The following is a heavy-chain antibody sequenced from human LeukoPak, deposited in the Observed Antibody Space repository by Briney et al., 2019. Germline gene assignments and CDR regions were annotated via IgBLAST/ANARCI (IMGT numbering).Heavy chain of an antibody. D-gene: IGHD6-13*01. CDR2: INPSGGST. Sequence: GASVKVSCKASGYTFNSYYMHWVRQAPGQGLEWMGIINPSGGSTSYAQKFQGRVTMTRDTSTSTVYMELSSLRSEDTAVYYCASSIRDSSSWYGGDSSGPGDYWGQGTLVTVSS. J-gene: IGHJ4*02. V-gene: IGHV1-46*02. CDR1: GYTFNSYY. CDR3: ASSIRDSSSWYGGDSSGPGDY.